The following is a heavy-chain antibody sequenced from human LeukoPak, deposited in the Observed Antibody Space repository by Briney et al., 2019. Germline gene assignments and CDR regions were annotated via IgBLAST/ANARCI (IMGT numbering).Heavy chain of an antibody. J-gene: IGHJ4*02. CDR3: ARVGGDSSSWQFAY. D-gene: IGHD6-13*01. CDR2: IKQDGSEK. V-gene: IGHV3-7*01. Sequence: PGGSLRLSCAASGFTFSNYWMSWVRKAPGKGLEWVANIKQDGSEKYYVDSVKGRFTISRDNAKKSLYLQVSSLRAEDTAVYYCARVGGDSSSWQFAYWGQGTLVTVSS. CDR1: GFTFSNYW.